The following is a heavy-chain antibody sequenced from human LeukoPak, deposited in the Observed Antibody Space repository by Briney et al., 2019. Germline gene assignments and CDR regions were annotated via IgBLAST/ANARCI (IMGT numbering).Heavy chain of an antibody. Sequence: ASVKVSCKASGYTFTSYYMHWVRQAPGQGLEWMGIINPSGGSTSYAQKFQGRVTMTRDTSISTAYMELSRLRSDDTAVYYCARDPGRSKVLRHAFDPWGQGTLVTVSS. V-gene: IGHV1-46*01. D-gene: IGHD3-3*01. CDR3: ARDPGRSKVLRHAFDP. CDR1: GYTFTSYY. CDR2: INPSGGST. J-gene: IGHJ5*02.